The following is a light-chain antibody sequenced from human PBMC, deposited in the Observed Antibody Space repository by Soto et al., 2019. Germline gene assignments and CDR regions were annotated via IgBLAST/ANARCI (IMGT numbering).Light chain of an antibody. J-gene: IGKJ1*01. V-gene: IGKV3-20*01. CDR3: QQDATSPTWT. CDR1: HFISTNY. CDR2: GTS. Sequence: EFVLTQSPVTLSLSPGERATLSCRASHFISTNYLAWYQQRSGQAPRLLIYGTSTRATGIPDRFSGSGSGTDFTLTISRLEPEDFAVYFCQQDATSPTWTFGHGIKVES.